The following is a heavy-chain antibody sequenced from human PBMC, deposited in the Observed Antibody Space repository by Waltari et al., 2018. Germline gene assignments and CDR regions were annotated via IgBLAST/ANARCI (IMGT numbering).Heavy chain of an antibody. CDR1: GYSISSGYS. J-gene: IGHJ4*02. V-gene: IGHV4-38-2*01. Sequence: QVQLQESGPGLVKPSETLSLTCAVSGYSISSGYSWGWIRQPPGKGLELIGSIYHSGSTYYNPSLKSRVTISVDTSKNQFSLKLSSVTAADTAVYYCARLNPPGGAGRTDYWGQGTLVTVSS. CDR3: ARLNPPGGAGRTDY. CDR2: IYHSGST. D-gene: IGHD6-19*01.